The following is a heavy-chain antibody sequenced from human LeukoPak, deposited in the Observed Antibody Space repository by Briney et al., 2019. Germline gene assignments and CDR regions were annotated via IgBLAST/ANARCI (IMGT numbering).Heavy chain of an antibody. J-gene: IGHJ4*02. Sequence: SVKVSCKASGGTFSSYAISWVRQAPGQGLEWMGGIIPIFGTANYAQKFQGRVTITADESTSTAYMELSSRRSEDTAVYYCARAVYDYVWGSYRYYYFDYWGQGTLVTVSS. CDR3: ARAVYDYVWGSYRYYYFDY. CDR2: IIPIFGTA. CDR1: GGTFSSYA. V-gene: IGHV1-69*01. D-gene: IGHD3-16*02.